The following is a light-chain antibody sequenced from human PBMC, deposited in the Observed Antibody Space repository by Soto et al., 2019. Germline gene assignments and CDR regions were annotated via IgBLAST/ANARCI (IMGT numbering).Light chain of an antibody. V-gene: IGKV3-20*01. CDR1: QSVRSNF. CDR3: KQYGTTPFA. CDR2: GAS. Sequence: EIVLTQSPGTLSLSPGERATLSCRASQSVRSNFLSWYQHRPGQAPRLLIHGASIRATGIPDRFSGSGSGPDFTLTIPRLEPEDFAVYYCKQYGTTPFAFGPGTKVDVK. J-gene: IGKJ3*01.